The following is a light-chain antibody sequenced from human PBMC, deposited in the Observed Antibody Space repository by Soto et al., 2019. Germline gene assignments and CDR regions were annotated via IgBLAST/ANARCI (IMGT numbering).Light chain of an antibody. CDR3: QQHNDWLLT. CDR1: QTVNRY. J-gene: IGKJ4*01. CDR2: VAS. V-gene: IGKV3-15*01. Sequence: EIVMTQSPATLSVSPGERATLSCRASQTVNRYLGWYQQQPGQAPRLLIYVASTRATGIPGRFSGSGSGTEFTLTISSLQYEDVAVYYCQQHNDWLLTFGGGTKV.